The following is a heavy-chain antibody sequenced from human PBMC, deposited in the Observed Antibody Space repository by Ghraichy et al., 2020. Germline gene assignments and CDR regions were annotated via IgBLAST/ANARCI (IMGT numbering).Heavy chain of an antibody. J-gene: IGHJ5*02. D-gene: IGHD3-16*01. CDR2: IRYNGNT. CDR3: ARGINWFDP. V-gene: IGHV1-18*01. Sequence: GWIRYNGNTNYAENLQARVSMTTDISTSTAYMELRSLRSDDTAVYYCARGINWFDPWGQGTLVTVSS.